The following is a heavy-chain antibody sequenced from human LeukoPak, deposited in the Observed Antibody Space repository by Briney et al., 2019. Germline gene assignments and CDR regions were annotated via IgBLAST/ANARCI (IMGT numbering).Heavy chain of an antibody. CDR1: GFAFSSYA. J-gene: IGHJ4*01. CDR3: AKGLRYFDY. CDR2: SSGSGGST. V-gene: IGHV3-23*01. Sequence: GGSQRLSCAASGFAFSSYAMSWVRQAPGKGLEWVSGSSGSGGSTYYADSVKGRFTISRDNSKNTLYLQMNSLRAEDTAVYYCAKGLRYFDYWGPGTLVTVSS.